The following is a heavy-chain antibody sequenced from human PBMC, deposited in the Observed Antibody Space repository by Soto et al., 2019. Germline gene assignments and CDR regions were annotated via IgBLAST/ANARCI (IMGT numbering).Heavy chain of an antibody. CDR2: ISGSGDTT. D-gene: IGHD3-22*01. V-gene: IGHV3-23*01. J-gene: IGHJ4*02. Sequence: VRLSCAASGFTFSSFAMNWVRQAPGKGLEWVSVISGSGDTTYYADSVKGRFTISRDNSKNTLYLQMNSLGAEDTAIYFCAKMVDYYFDTSGFYLGYCGQGTQVIVSS. CDR3: AKMVDYYFDTSGFYLGY. CDR1: GFTFSSFA.